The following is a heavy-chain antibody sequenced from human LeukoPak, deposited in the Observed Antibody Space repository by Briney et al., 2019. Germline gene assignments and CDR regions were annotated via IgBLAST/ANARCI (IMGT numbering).Heavy chain of an antibody. D-gene: IGHD1-26*01. CDR1: GGSISRYY. J-gene: IGHJ4*02. V-gene: IGHV4-4*09. Sequence: SETLSLTCTVSGGSISRYYWSWIRQPPGKGLEWIGYIYTSGSTNYNPSLKSRVTISVDTSKNQFSLKLSSVTAADTAVYYCARQVVGATTYFDYWGQGTLVTVSS. CDR3: ARQVVGATTYFDY. CDR2: IYTSGST.